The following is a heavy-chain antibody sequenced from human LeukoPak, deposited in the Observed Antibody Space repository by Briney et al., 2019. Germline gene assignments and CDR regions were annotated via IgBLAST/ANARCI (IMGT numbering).Heavy chain of an antibody. Sequence: PSETLSLTCTVSGGSVSSYYWSWIRQPPGKGLEWIGYIYYSGSTNYNPSLKSRVTISVDKSKNQFSLKLSSVTAADTAVYYCARVGGDYVWGSYLDYWGQGTLVTVSS. J-gene: IGHJ4*02. D-gene: IGHD3-16*02. CDR1: GGSVSSYY. CDR3: ARVGGDYVWGSYLDY. CDR2: IYYSGST. V-gene: IGHV4-59*02.